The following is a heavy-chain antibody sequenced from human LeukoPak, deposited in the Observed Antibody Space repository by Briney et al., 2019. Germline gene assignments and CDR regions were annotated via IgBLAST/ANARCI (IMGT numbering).Heavy chain of an antibody. CDR3: ARVRVATSHYYYGMDV. CDR1: GYTFTGYY. J-gene: IGHJ6*02. D-gene: IGHD5-12*01. V-gene: IGHV1-2*02. CDR2: INPNSGGT. Sequence: GASVKVSCKASGYTFTGYYMHWVRQAPGQGLELMGWINPNSGGTNYAQKFQGRVTMTRDTSISTAYMELSRLRSDDTAVYYCARVRVATSHYYYGMDVWGQGTTVTVSS.